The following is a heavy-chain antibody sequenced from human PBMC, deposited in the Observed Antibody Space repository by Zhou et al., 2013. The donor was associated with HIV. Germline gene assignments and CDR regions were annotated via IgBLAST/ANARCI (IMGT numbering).Heavy chain of an antibody. V-gene: IGHV1-18*01. CDR3: ARDEHDYYDSSGDAFDI. CDR1: GYTFTTYG. CDR2: ITPYNGNT. Sequence: QVQLVQSGAEVKKPGASVKVSCKASGYTFTTYGITWVRQAPGQGLEWMGWITPYNGNTNHAQKFQGRVTLTADPSSSTAYMELRSLRSDDTAVYWCARDEHDYYDSSGDAFDIWGQGTMVTVSS. D-gene: IGHD3-22*01. J-gene: IGHJ3*02.